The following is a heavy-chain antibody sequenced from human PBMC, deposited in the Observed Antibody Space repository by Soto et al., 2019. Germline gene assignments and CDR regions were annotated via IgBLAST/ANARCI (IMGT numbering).Heavy chain of an antibody. Sequence: GESLKISCKGSGYSFTSYWIGWVRQMPGKGLEWMGIIYPGDSDTRYSPSFQGQVTISADKSISTAYLQWSSLKASDTAMYYCAIGYCSSTSCLPYFDYWGQGTLVTVSS. V-gene: IGHV5-51*01. CDR2: IYPGDSDT. CDR1: GYSFTSYW. CDR3: AIGYCSSTSCLPYFDY. D-gene: IGHD2-2*01. J-gene: IGHJ4*02.